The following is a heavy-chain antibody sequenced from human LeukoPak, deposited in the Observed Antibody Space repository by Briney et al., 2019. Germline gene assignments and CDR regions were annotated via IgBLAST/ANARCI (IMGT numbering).Heavy chain of an antibody. D-gene: IGHD6-19*01. Sequence: ASVKVSCKVSGYTLTELSMHWVRQAPGKGLAWMGGFDPEDGETIYAQKFQGRVTMTEDTPTDTAYMELSSLRSEDTAVYYCATEERGIAVAEAAFDIWGQGTMVTVSS. CDR2: FDPEDGET. J-gene: IGHJ3*02. V-gene: IGHV1-24*01. CDR3: ATEERGIAVAEAAFDI. CDR1: GYTLTELS.